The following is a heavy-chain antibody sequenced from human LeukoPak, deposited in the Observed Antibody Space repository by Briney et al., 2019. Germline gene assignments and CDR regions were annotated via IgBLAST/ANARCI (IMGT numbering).Heavy chain of an antibody. CDR2: ISSSGGIT. CDR3: AKAVAGYWYFDL. Sequence: PGGSLRLSCVASGFTFSNYAMTWVRQAPGKGLEWVSDISSSGGITYYADSVRGRLTISRYNSLNTLYLQMNSLRAEDTAVYYCAKAVAGYWYFDLWGRGTLLTVSS. V-gene: IGHV3-23*01. CDR1: GFTFSNYA. D-gene: IGHD6-19*01. J-gene: IGHJ2*01.